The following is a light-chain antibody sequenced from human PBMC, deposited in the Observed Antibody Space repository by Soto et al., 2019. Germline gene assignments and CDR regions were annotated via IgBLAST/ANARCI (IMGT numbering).Light chain of an antibody. CDR2: AES. CDR3: QKYSKWPIT. Sequence: AIQMTQSPSSLSASVGDRVTITCRASQGIRNDLGWYQQKPGKAPKILIYAESSLQSGVPSRFSGSGSGTDLTLTISRLQPEDFAVYYCQKYSKWPITCGQGTRLEIK. J-gene: IGKJ5*01. V-gene: IGKV1-6*01. CDR1: QGIRND.